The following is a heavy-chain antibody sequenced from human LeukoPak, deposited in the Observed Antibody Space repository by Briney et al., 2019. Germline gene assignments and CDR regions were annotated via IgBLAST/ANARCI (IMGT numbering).Heavy chain of an antibody. Sequence: PGGSLRLSCAASGFTFSSYAMSWVRQAPGKGLEWVAIISCDGSNKYYADSVKGRFTISRGNSKNTLYLQMNSLRAEDTAVYYCARETTVTTDRQHYYYGMDVWGQGTTVTVSS. D-gene: IGHD4-17*01. V-gene: IGHV3-30*04. CDR2: ISCDGSNK. CDR3: ARETTVTTDRQHYYYGMDV. CDR1: GFTFSSYA. J-gene: IGHJ6*02.